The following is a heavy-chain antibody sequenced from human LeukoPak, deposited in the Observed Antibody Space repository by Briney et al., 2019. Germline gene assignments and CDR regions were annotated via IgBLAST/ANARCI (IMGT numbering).Heavy chain of an antibody. CDR3: ARGIYFDPPVYTYYYYGMDV. J-gene: IGHJ6*02. Sequence: GGSLRLSCAASGFTLSSYGMHWVRQAPGKGLEWVAVIWYDGSNKYYADSVKGRFTISRDNSKNTLYLQMNSLRAEDTAVYYCARGIYFDPPVYTYYYYGMDVRGQGTTVTVSS. CDR2: IWYDGSNK. CDR1: GFTLSSYG. V-gene: IGHV3-33*01. D-gene: IGHD3-9*01.